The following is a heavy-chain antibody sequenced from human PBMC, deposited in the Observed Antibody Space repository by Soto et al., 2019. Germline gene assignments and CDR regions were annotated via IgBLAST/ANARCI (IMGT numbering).Heavy chain of an antibody. V-gene: IGHV1-8*01. CDR3: AREGLSGLVPAAMGGNWFDP. CDR2: MNPNSGNT. CDR1: GYTFTSYD. D-gene: IGHD2-2*01. J-gene: IGHJ5*02. Sequence: QVQLVQSGAEVKKPGASVKVSCKASGYTFTSYDINWVRQATGQGLEWMGWMNPNSGNTGYAQKFQGRVTMTRNTSIRTAYMELSSLRSEDTAVYYCAREGLSGLVPAAMGGNWFDPWGQGTLVTVSS.